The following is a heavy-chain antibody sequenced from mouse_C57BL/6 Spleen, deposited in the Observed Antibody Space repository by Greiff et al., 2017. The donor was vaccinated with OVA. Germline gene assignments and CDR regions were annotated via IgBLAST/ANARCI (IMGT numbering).Heavy chain of an antibody. V-gene: IGHV1-64*01. CDR2: IHPNSGST. J-gene: IGHJ1*03. Sequence: VQLQQSGAELVKPGASVKLSCKASGYTFTSYWMHWVKQRPGQGLEWIGMIHPNSGSTNYNEKFKSKATLTVDKSSSTAYMQLSSLTSEDSAVYYCARGNYYGSSRGYFDVWGTGTTVTVSS. CDR3: ARGNYYGSSRGYFDV. D-gene: IGHD1-1*01. CDR1: GYTFTSYW.